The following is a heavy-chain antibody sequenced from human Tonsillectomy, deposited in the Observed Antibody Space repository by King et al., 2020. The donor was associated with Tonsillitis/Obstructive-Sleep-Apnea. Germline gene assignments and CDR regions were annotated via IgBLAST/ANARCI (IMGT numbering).Heavy chain of an antibody. CDR3: ARGPGYYDFWSGSGFDY. Sequence: HVKLVESGGGVVQPGRSLRLSCAASGFTFSSYAMHWVRQAPGKGLEWVAVISYDGSNKYYADSVKGRFTISRDNSKNTLYLQMNSLRAEDTAVYYCARGPGYYDFWSGSGFDYWGQGTLVTVSS. V-gene: IGHV3-30*04. CDR1: GFTFSSYA. J-gene: IGHJ4*02. D-gene: IGHD3-3*01. CDR2: ISYDGSNK.